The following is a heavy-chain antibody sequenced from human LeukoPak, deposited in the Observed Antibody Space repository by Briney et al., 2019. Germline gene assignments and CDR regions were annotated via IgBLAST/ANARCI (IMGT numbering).Heavy chain of an antibody. CDR2: INHSGST. CDR1: GGSFSGYY. Sequence: SETLSLTCAVYGGSFSGYYWSWIRQPPGKGLEWIGEINHSGSTNYNPSLKSRVTIPVDTSKNQFSLKLSSVTAADTAVYYCARGAGYSYGGVSRFDYWGQGTLVTVSS. V-gene: IGHV4-34*01. J-gene: IGHJ4*02. CDR3: ARGAGYSYGGVSRFDY. D-gene: IGHD5-18*01.